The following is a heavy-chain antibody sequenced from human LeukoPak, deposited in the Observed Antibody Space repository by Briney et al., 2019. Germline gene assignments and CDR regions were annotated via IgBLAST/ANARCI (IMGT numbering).Heavy chain of an antibody. V-gene: IGHV4-30-4*07. J-gene: IGHJ3*02. Sequence: SQTLSLTCAVSGGSISSGGYSWSWIRQPPGKGLDWIGYIYYSGSAYYNPSLKSRVTISVDTSKNQFSLKLSSVTAADTAVYYCARDETLLWFGELPGAFDIWGQGTMVTVSS. CDR2: IYYSGSA. CDR1: GGSISSGGYS. CDR3: ARDETLLWFGELPGAFDI. D-gene: IGHD3-10*01.